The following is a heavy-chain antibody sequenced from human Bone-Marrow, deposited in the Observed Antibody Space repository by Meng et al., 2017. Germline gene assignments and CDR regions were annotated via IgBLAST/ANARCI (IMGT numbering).Heavy chain of an antibody. CDR1: GGSFSDDY. J-gene: IGHJ4*02. V-gene: IGHV4-34*01. Sequence: DHLRQWGDCLFIPSDARPLACVVSGGSFSDDYWSWHRQPTGKGLELIGEINHSVSTNYNPSLGSRATISVDTSQNNLSLKLSSVTAEDSAVYYCARCPTTMAHDFDYWGQGTLVTVSS. CDR3: ARCPTTMAHDFDY. D-gene: IGHD4-11*01. CDR2: INHSVST.